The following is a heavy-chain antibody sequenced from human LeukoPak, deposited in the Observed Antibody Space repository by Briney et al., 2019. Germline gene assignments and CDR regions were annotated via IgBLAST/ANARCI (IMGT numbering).Heavy chain of an antibody. J-gene: IGHJ4*02. D-gene: IGHD3-22*01. V-gene: IGHV3-21*01. CDR2: ISSSSSYI. Sequence: GGSLRLSCAASGFTFSSYSMNWVRQAPGKGLEWVSSISSSSSYIYYADSVKGRFTISRDNAKNSLYLRMNSLRAEDTAVYYCARDWPYYYDSTYDYWGQGTLVTVSS. CDR3: ARDWPYYYDSTYDY. CDR1: GFTFSSYS.